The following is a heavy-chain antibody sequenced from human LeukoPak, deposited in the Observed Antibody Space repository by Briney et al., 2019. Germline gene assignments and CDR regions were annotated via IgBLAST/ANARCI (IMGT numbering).Heavy chain of an antibody. CDR3: ARGRPNLMVGAITISWGYFDH. J-gene: IGHJ4*02. CDR1: NVSFTDFY. D-gene: IGHD5-12*01. Sequence: SETQSLTCGVNNVSFTDFYWSWIRQTPGKGLEWIGDINVGGTTTHNPSLKSRVTLSLDASKNQFSLKLNFVTAADTGLYYCARGRPNLMVGAITISWGYFDHWGQGTLVTVSS. CDR2: INVGGTT. V-gene: IGHV4-34*01.